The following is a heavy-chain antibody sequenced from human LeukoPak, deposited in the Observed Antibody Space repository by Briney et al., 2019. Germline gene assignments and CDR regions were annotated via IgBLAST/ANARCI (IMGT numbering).Heavy chain of an antibody. Sequence: ASVKVSCKASGYTFTSYGISWVRQAPGQGLEWMGWISAYNGNTNYAQKLRGRVTMTTDTSTSTAYMELRSLRSDDTAVYYCAREYYGSGSYFYYFDYWGQGTLVTVSS. J-gene: IGHJ4*02. CDR3: AREYYGSGSYFYYFDY. D-gene: IGHD3-10*01. CDR2: ISAYNGNT. V-gene: IGHV1-18*01. CDR1: GYTFTSYG.